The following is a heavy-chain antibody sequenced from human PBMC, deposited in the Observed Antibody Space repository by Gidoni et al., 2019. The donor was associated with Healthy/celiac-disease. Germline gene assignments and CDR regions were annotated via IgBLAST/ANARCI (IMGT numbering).Heavy chain of an antibody. CDR1: GFTFGDYA. J-gene: IGHJ6*02. CDR2: IRSKAYGGTT. V-gene: IGHV3-49*05. D-gene: IGHD1-26*01. CDR3: TRVLAKIVGATTAGYGMDV. Sequence: EVQLVESGGGLVKPGRSLRLSCTASGFTFGDYAMSWFRQAPGKGMEWVGFIRSKAYGGTTEYAASVKGRFSISRDDSKSIAYLQMNSLKTEDTAVYYCTRVLAKIVGATTAGYGMDVWGQGTTVTVSS.